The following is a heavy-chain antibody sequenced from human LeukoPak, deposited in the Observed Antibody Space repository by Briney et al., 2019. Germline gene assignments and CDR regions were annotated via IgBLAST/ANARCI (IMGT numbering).Heavy chain of an antibody. CDR1: GYTFTGYY. J-gene: IGHJ3*02. D-gene: IGHD3-3*01. CDR2: INPSSGGT. V-gene: IGHV1-2*02. Sequence: GASVKVSCKASGYTFTGYYMHWVRQAPGQGLEWMGWINPSSGGTNYAQKFQGRVAMTRDTSISTAYIELSRLTSDDTAVYYCARLTYYDFWSGYNYAFDIWGQGTMVTVSS. CDR3: ARLTYYDFWSGYNYAFDI.